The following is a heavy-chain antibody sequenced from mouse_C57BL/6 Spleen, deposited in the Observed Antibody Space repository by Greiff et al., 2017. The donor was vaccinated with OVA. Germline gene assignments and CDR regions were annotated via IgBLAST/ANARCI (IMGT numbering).Heavy chain of an antibody. CDR1: GFTFNTYA. CDR2: IRSKSSNHAT. J-gene: IGHJ3*01. V-gene: IGHV10-3*01. CDR3: VRDHGSSFWFVY. Sequence: EVKLMESGGGLVQPQGSLKLSCAASGFTFNTYAMHWVRQAPGKGLEWVARIRSKSSNHATYYADSVKARFTISRDESQSMLYLQMNKLKTEDKAMYDCVRDHGSSFWFVYWGQGTRVTVSA. D-gene: IGHD1-1*01.